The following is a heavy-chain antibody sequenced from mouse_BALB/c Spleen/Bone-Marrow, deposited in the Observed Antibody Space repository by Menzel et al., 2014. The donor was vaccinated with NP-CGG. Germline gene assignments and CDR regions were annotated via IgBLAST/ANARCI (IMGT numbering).Heavy chain of an antibody. CDR3: ARSHGYYPYWYFDV. CDR2: IYPGSGST. Sequence: VQLQQSGPELVKPGASVKMSRKASGYTFTDHVISWVKQRTGQGLEWIGEIYPGSGSTYHNEKFKDKATLTVDKSSSTAYIQLSSLTSEDSAVYYCARSHGYYPYWYFDVWGAGTTVTVSS. J-gene: IGHJ1*01. D-gene: IGHD2-3*01. CDR1: GYTFTDHV. V-gene: IGHV1-81*01.